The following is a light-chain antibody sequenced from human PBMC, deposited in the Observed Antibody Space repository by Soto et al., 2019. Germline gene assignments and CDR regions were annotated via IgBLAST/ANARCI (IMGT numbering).Light chain of an antibody. CDR3: QQYGNSPPYT. V-gene: IGKV3-20*01. J-gene: IGKJ2*01. Sequence: EIVLTQSPGTLSLSPGEGATLSCRASQTVSSSYLAWYQRKPGQAPRLLIYGASSRATGIPDRFSGSGSGTDFTLTISRLEPEDFAVYYCQQYGNSPPYTFGQGTKLEFK. CDR1: QTVSSSY. CDR2: GAS.